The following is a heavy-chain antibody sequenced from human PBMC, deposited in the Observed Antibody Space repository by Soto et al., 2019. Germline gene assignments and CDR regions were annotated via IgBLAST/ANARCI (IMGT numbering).Heavy chain of an antibody. CDR1: GYSFTSYW. J-gene: IGHJ6*02. V-gene: IGHV5-51*01. Sequence: PXESLTISGKGSGYSFTSYWIGWVRQMPGKGLEWMGIIYPGDSDTRYSPSFQGQVTISADKSISTAYLQWSSLKASDTAMYYCARHGTSGYDYYYYGMDVWGQGTTVTVSS. D-gene: IGHD5-12*01. CDR2: IYPGDSDT. CDR3: ARHGTSGYDYYYYGMDV.